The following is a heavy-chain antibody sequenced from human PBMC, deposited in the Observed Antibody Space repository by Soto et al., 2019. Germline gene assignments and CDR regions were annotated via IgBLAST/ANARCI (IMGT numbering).Heavy chain of an antibody. CDR2: IYYSGST. V-gene: IGHV4-61*01. CDR1: GGSVSSGSYY. Sequence: SETLSLTCTVSGGSVSSGSYYWSWIRQPPGKGLEWIGYIYYSGSTNYNPSLKSRVTISVDTSKNQFSLKLSSVTAADTAVYYCAKSLAVAKWRFDPWGQGTLVTVSS. D-gene: IGHD6-19*01. CDR3: AKSLAVAKWRFDP. J-gene: IGHJ5*02.